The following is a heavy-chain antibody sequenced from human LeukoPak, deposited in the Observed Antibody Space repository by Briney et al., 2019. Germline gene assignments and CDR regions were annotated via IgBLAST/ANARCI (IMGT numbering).Heavy chain of an antibody. V-gene: IGHV4-39*07. CDR1: GGSISSSSYY. D-gene: IGHD5-18*01. CDR2: IYYSGST. CDR3: ARDRGTAMAAYYYGMDV. J-gene: IGHJ6*02. Sequence: RTSETLSLTCTVSGGSISSSSYYWGWIRQPPGKGLEWIGSIYYSGSTYYNPSLKSRVTISVDTSKNQFSLKLSSVTAADTAVYYCARDRGTAMAAYYYGMDVWGQGTTVTVSS.